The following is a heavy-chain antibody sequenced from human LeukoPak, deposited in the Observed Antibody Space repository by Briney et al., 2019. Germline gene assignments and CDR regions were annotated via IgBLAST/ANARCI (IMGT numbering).Heavy chain of an antibody. J-gene: IGHJ4*02. CDR2: INPNGGAT. CDR1: GYIFTGYY. D-gene: IGHD3-3*01. Sequence: GASVKVSCTASGYIFTGYYIHWLRQAPGQGLEYLGWINPNGGATKYTQKFQGRVTMTRDTSINTAYMELSSLRSDDTAVYYCARLAFYDFWSGYLDSWDQGTLVTVSS. CDR3: ARLAFYDFWSGYLDS. V-gene: IGHV1-2*02.